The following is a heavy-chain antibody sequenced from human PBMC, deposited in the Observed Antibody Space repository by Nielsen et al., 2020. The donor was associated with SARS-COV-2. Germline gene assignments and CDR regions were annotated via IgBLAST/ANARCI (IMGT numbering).Heavy chain of an antibody. CDR1: GGSFSGYY. D-gene: IGHD2-2*02. J-gene: IGHJ3*02. CDR2: INHSGST. V-gene: IGHV4-34*01. CDR3: ARGLGDIVVVPAAILGDAFDI. Sequence: SETLSLTCAVYGGSFSGYYWSWIRQPPGKGLEWIGEINHSGSTNYNPSLKSRVTISVDTSKNQFSLKLSSVTAADTAVYYCARGLGDIVVVPAAILGDAFDIWGQGTMVTVSS.